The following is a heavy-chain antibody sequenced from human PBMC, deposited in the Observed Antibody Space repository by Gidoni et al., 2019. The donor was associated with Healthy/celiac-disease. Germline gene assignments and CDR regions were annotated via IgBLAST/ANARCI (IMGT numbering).Heavy chain of an antibody. V-gene: IGHV3-15*01. Sequence: EVQLVESGGGLVKPGGSLRLSCAASGFTFSNAWMSWVRQAPGKGLEWVGRIKSKTDGGTTDYAAPVKGRFTISRDDSKNTLYLQMNSLKTEDTAVYYCTTDRKRGVVVTAILYWGQGTLVTVSS. D-gene: IGHD2-21*02. CDR2: IKSKTDGGTT. J-gene: IGHJ4*02. CDR1: GFTFSNAW. CDR3: TTDRKRGVVVTAILY.